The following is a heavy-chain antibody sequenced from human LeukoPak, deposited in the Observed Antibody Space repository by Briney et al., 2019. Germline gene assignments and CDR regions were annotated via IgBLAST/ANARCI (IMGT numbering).Heavy chain of an antibody. D-gene: IGHD2-15*01. CDR1: GFTFSSYA. J-gene: IGHJ6*02. CDR2: ISGSGGST. V-gene: IGHV3-23*01. CDR3: AKGLGYCSGGSCYKGHHYYYGMDV. Sequence: GGSLRLSCAASGFTFSSYAMSWVRQAPGKGLEWVSAISGSGGSTYYADSVKGRFTISRDNSKNTLYLQMNSLRAEDTAVYYCAKGLGYCSGGSCYKGHHYYYGMDVWGQGTTVTVSS.